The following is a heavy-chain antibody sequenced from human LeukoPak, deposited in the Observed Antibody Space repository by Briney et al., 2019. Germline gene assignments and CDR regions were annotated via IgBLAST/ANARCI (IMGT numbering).Heavy chain of an antibody. J-gene: IGHJ4*02. D-gene: IGHD3-22*01. V-gene: IGHV3-30*18. Sequence: GRSLRLSCAASGFTFSSYGMHWVRQAPGKGLEWVAAISYDGSNKYYADSVKGRFTISRDNSKNTLYLQMNSLRAEDTAVYYCAKDLDYYDSSGRVTPVLDYWGQGTLVTVSS. CDR3: AKDLDYYDSSGRVTPVLDY. CDR2: ISYDGSNK. CDR1: GFTFSSYG.